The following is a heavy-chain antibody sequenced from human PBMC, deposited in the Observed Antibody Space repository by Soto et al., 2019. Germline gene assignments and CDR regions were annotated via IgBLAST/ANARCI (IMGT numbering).Heavy chain of an antibody. Sequence: GGSLRLSCAASGFTFSSYSMNWVRQAPGKGLEWVSSISSSSSYIYYADSVKGRFTISRDNAKNSLYLQMNSLRAEDTAVYYCARDYLKIVVVPAAMGYYYYGMDVWGQGTMVTVSS. CDR3: ARDYLKIVVVPAAMGYYYYGMDV. V-gene: IGHV3-21*01. D-gene: IGHD2-2*01. J-gene: IGHJ6*02. CDR2: ISSSSSYI. CDR1: GFTFSSYS.